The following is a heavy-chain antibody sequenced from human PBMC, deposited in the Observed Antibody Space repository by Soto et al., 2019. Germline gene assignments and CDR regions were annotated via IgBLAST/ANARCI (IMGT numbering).Heavy chain of an antibody. V-gene: IGHV3-23*01. J-gene: IGHJ4*02. Sequence: EVQLLESGGGLVQPGGSLRLSCAASGFSFNNYAMNWVRQAPGQGLEWVSTISDSGSTYYADSVKGRFTISRDNSTDTLYLQMKSLRADDTAVYFCAKDVGGHYCTPTSCLYFFHSWGRGTLVTVSS. CDR3: AKDVGGHYCTPTSCLYFFHS. CDR2: ISDSGST. CDR1: GFSFNNYA. D-gene: IGHD2-2*01.